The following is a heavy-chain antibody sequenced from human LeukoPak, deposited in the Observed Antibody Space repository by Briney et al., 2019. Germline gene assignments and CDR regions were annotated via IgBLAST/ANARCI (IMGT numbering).Heavy chain of an antibody. CDR3: ARDIVFGGGVGDY. D-gene: IGHD2-21*01. CDR1: GYTFTSYY. J-gene: IGHJ4*02. Sequence: ASVKVSCKASGYTFTSYYMRWVRQAPGQGLEWMGIINPSGGSTSYAQKFQGRVTMTRDMSTSTVYMELSSLRSEDTAVYYCARDIVFGGGVGDYWGQGTLVTVSS. V-gene: IGHV1-46*01. CDR2: INPSGGST.